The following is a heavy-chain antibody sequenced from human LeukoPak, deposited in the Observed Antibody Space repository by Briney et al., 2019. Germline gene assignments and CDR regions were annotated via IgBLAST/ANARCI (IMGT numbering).Heavy chain of an antibody. CDR1: GYTFTGYY. D-gene: IGHD4-23*01. V-gene: IGHV1-2*02. CDR3: ARVPTTVVTLDI. Sequence: VASVKVSCKASGYTFTGYYIHWVRQAPGQGLEWMGWINPNSGGTNYAQKFQGRVTMTRDTSISTAYMELSRLRSDDTAVYYCARVPTTVVTLDIWGQGTMVTVSS. J-gene: IGHJ3*02. CDR2: INPNSGGT.